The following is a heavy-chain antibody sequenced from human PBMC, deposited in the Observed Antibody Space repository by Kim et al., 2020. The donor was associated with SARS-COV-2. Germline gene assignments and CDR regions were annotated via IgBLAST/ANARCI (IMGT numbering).Heavy chain of an antibody. CDR2: FYYSGNT. D-gene: IGHD3-10*01. CDR3: ARHVLRGGRDYYGSGSQPSYFAMDV. CDR1: GGSISSTSYY. J-gene: IGHJ6*02. V-gene: IGHV4-39*01. Sequence: SETLSLTCTVSGGSISSTSYYWAWIRQPPGKGLEWIGSFYYSGNTFSNPSVKSRLTISGDTSKNHFSLKLNSVTAADTAVYYCARHVLRGGRDYYGSGSQPSYFAMDVWGQGTTVTVSS.